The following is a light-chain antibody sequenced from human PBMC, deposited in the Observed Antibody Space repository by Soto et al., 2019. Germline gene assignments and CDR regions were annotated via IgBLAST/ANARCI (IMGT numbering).Light chain of an antibody. V-gene: IGLV2-23*01. CDR1: SSDFGSYNL. Sequence: QSVLTQPASVSWSPGQSITISCTGTSSDFGSYNLVSWYQQHPGKAPKLMIYEDSKRPSGVSNRFSGSKSGNTASLTISGLQAEDDADYYCCSYAGSSTYVFGTGTKVNVL. CDR3: CSYAGSSTYV. J-gene: IGLJ1*01. CDR2: EDS.